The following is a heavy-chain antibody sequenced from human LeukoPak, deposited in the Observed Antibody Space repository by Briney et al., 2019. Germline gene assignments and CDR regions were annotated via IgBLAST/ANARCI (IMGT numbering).Heavy chain of an antibody. J-gene: IGHJ4*02. CDR1: GGSISSYY. Sequence: NPSETLSLTCTVSGGSISSYYWSWIRQPPGKGLEWIGYIYYSESTNYNPSLKSRVTISVDTSKNQFSLKLSSVTAADTAVYYCARDSTHCSSTSCYTYHSYWGQGTLVTVSS. CDR3: ARDSTHCSSTSCYTYHSY. CDR2: IYYSEST. D-gene: IGHD2-2*02. V-gene: IGHV4-59*01.